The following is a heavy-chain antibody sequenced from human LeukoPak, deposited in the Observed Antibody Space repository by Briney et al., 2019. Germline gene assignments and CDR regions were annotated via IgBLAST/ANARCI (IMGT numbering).Heavy chain of an antibody. J-gene: IGHJ5*02. Sequence: GGSLRLSCAASGFTFSGSAMHLVRQASGKGLEWVGRIRSKANSYATAYAASVRGRFTISRDDSKNTAYLQMNSLKTEDTAVYYCTRLASSGWYNWFDPWGQGTLVTVSS. V-gene: IGHV3-73*01. D-gene: IGHD6-19*01. CDR2: IRSKANSYAT. CDR3: TRLASSGWYNWFDP. CDR1: GFTFSGSA.